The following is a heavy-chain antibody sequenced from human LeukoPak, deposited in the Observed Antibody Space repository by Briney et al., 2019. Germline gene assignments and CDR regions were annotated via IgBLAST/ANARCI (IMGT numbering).Heavy chain of an antibody. Sequence: ASVKVSCKVSGYTFTSYYMHWVRQAPGQGLEWMGIIIPSGGSTSYAQKFQGRVTMTRNTYISTAYMELSSLRSEDTAVYYCARVKSITMIVVVIPTYYFDYWGEGTLVTVSS. CDR3: ARVKSITMIVVVIPTYYFDY. D-gene: IGHD3-22*01. CDR1: GYTFTSYY. CDR2: IIPSGGST. J-gene: IGHJ4*02. V-gene: IGHV1-46*01.